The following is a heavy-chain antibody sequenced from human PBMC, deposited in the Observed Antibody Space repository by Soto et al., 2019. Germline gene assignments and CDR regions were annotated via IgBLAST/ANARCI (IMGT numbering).Heavy chain of an antibody. D-gene: IGHD2-2*01. CDR3: ARDWGFRDIVVVPAAGYGMDV. V-gene: IGHV1-69*06. CDR2: IIPIFGTA. CDR1: GGTFSSYA. J-gene: IGHJ6*02. Sequence: SVKVSCKASGGTFSSYAISWVRQAPGRGLEWMGGIIPIFGTANYAQKFQGRVTITADKSTSTAYMELSSLRSEDTPVYYCARDWGFRDIVVVPAAGYGMDVWGQGTTVTVSS.